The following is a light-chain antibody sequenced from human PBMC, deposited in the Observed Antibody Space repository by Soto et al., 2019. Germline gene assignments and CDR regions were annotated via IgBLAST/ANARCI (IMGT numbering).Light chain of an antibody. V-gene: IGKV3-20*01. Sequence: EIVLTQSPGTLSLSPGERATLSCRASQSVSSSYLAWYQQKPGQAPRLLSYGASSRATGIPDRCSGSGSGIDFPVAISRLEPEDLAVYYCQQYGSSPRTFGQGTTGEIQ. CDR3: QQYGSSPRT. J-gene: IGKJ1*01. CDR2: GAS. CDR1: QSVSSSY.